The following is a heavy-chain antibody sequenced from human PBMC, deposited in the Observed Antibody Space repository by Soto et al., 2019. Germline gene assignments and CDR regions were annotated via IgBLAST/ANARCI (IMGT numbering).Heavy chain of an antibody. Sequence: ASVKVSCKASGYTFTGYYMHWLRQAPGQGLEWMGWINPNSGGTNYAQKFQGWVTMTRDTSISTAYMELSRLRSDDTAVYYCARGEAGRYDFWSGHLDYWGQGTLVTVSS. J-gene: IGHJ4*02. CDR2: INPNSGGT. V-gene: IGHV1-2*04. D-gene: IGHD3-3*01. CDR1: GYTFTGYY. CDR3: ARGEAGRYDFWSGHLDY.